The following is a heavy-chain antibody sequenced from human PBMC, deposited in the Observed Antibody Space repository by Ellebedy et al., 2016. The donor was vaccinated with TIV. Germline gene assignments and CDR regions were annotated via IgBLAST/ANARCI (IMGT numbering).Heavy chain of an antibody. V-gene: IGHV4-30-2*01. D-gene: IGHD3-3*01. Sequence: MPSETLSLTCAVSGGSMSSDFYSWSWIRQPPGKGLEWIGNIHHSGSTYYNPSLKCRVTISRDTSKNHFSLNLTTVTAADTGVYYCARLTIFAYSWFDPWGQGTLVTVSS. CDR3: ARLTIFAYSWFDP. CDR1: GGSMSSDFYS. J-gene: IGHJ5*02. CDR2: IHHSGST.